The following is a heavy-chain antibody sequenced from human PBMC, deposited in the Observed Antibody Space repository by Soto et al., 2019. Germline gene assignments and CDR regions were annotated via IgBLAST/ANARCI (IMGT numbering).Heavy chain of an antibody. D-gene: IGHD3-10*01. V-gene: IGHV4-39*01. CDR3: ARHKKGSGSHWLFYFDY. CDR2: IHYTANT. J-gene: IGHJ4*02. Sequence: SETLSLMCTVSGDSINNDKFYWGWVRQSPGKGLEWIGSIHYTANTFHNPSLKSRVTTSVDTSTNQFSLSLTSVTAADTAVYYCARHKKGSGSHWLFYFDYWGQGTLVTVSS. CDR1: GDSINNDKFY.